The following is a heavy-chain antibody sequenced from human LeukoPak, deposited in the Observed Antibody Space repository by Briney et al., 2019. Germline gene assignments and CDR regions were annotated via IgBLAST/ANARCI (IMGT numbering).Heavy chain of an antibody. Sequence: SETLSLTCTVSGGSISSSSYYWGWIRQPPGKGLEWIGSIYYSGSTYYNPSLKSRVTISVDTSKNQFSLKLSSVTAADTAVYYCARTSITMVQFDPWGQGTLVTVSS. CDR3: ARTSITMVQFDP. CDR1: GGSISSSSYY. J-gene: IGHJ5*02. V-gene: IGHV4-39*01. CDR2: IYYSGST. D-gene: IGHD3-10*01.